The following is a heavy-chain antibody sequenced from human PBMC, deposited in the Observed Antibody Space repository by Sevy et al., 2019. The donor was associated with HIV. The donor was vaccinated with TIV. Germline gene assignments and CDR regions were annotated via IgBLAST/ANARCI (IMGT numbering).Heavy chain of an antibody. CDR3: TTVFVRTMIVVVSRIDY. D-gene: IGHD3-22*01. CDR2: IKSKTDGGTT. V-gene: IGHV3-15*07. J-gene: IGHJ4*02. Sequence: GGSLRLSCAASGFTFSNAWMNWVRQAPGKGLEWVGRIKSKTDGGTTDYAAPVKGRLTISRDDSKNTLYLQMNSLKTKGTAVYSCTTVFVRTMIVVVSRIDYWGQGTLVTVSS. CDR1: GFTFSNAW.